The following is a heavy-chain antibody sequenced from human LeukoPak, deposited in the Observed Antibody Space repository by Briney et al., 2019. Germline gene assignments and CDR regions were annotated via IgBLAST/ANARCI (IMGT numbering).Heavy chain of an antibody. Sequence: SSETLSLTCAVYGGSFSGYYWSWIRQPPGKGLEWIGEINHSGSTNYNPSLKSRVTISVDTSKNQFSLKLSSVTAADTAVYYCARQRSRGIAAAGLDYWGQGTLVTVSS. CDR1: GGSFSGYY. CDR3: ARQRSRGIAAAGLDY. CDR2: INHSGST. V-gene: IGHV4-34*01. D-gene: IGHD6-13*01. J-gene: IGHJ4*02.